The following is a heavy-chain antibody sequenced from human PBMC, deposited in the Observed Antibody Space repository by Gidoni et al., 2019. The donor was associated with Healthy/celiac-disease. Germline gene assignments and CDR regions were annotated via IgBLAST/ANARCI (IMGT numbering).Heavy chain of an antibody. J-gene: IGHJ4*02. V-gene: IGHV3-11*06. CDR2: ISSSSSYT. CDR1: GFTFSDYY. D-gene: IGHD5-18*01. CDR3: ARAWDTAMANFDY. Sequence: QVQLVESGGGLVKPGGSLRLSCAASGFTFSDYYMSWIRQAPGKGLGWVSYISSSSSYTNYADSVKGRFTISRDNAKNSLYLQMNSLRAEETAVYYCARAWDTAMANFDYWGQGTLVTVSS.